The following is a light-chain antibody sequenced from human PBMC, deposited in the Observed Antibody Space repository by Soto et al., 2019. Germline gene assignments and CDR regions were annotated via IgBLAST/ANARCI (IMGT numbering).Light chain of an antibody. J-gene: IGKJ1*01. Sequence: DIQMTQSPSTLSGSVGDRVTITCRASQTISSWLAWYQQKPGKAPKLLIYKASTLKSRVPSRFSGSGSGTEFTLTISSLQADDYATFYCQQYHTDWTFGQGTKVDI. CDR3: QQYHTDWT. V-gene: IGKV1-5*03. CDR1: QTISSW. CDR2: KAS.